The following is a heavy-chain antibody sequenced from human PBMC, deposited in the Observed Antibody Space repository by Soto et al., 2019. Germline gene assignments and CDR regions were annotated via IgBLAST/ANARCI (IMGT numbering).Heavy chain of an antibody. CDR1: AGSITSYH. D-gene: IGHD2-8*01. Sequence: PSQTMSLTSVVSAGSITSYHWSWIRQFPRRGLEWIAYTAYTGNTNYNPSLKSRVTISLDTSKNQVTLRWASVTATTRAGYTCGIDLHAGFTHYLVSWGQGTLVTVSS. V-gene: IGHV4-59*01. CDR3: GIDLHAGFTHYLVS. CDR2: TAYTGNT. J-gene: IGHJ4*02.